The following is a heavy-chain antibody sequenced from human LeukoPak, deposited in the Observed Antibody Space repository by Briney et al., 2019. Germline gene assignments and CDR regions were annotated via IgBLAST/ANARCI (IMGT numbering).Heavy chain of an antibody. Sequence: SVKVSCKASGGTFSSYAISWVRQAPGQGLEWMGGIIPIFGTANYAQKFQGRVTITADKSTSTAYMELSSLRSEDTAVYYCATQPSSWYNWFDPWGQGTLVTVSS. CDR3: ATQPSSWYNWFDP. V-gene: IGHV1-69*06. CDR1: GGTFSSYA. CDR2: IIPIFGTA. J-gene: IGHJ5*02. D-gene: IGHD6-13*01.